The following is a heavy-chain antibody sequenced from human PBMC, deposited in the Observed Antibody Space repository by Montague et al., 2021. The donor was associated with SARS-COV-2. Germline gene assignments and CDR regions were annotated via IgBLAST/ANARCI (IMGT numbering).Heavy chain of an antibody. D-gene: IGHD4-23*01. V-gene: IGHV3-13*01. Sequence: SLRLSCAASGFTFSSYDMHWVRQATGKGLEWVSAIGTSGDTYYVGSVKGRFTISRENAKNSLYLQMSSLRVGDTAVYYCARGDQLRGYYYGMDVWGQGTTVTVSS. CDR2: IGTSGDT. CDR3: ARGDQLRGYYYGMDV. CDR1: GFTFSSYD. J-gene: IGHJ6*02.